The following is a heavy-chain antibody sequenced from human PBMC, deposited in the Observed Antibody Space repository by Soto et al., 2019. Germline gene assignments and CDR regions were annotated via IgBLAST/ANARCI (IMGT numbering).Heavy chain of an antibody. CDR1: GYTFTSYG. CDR3: ARDPNDSSAYYHHYYYGMDV. Sequence: QIQLMQSGAEVKKPGASVKVSCKASGYTFTSYGIHWVRQAPGQRLEWTGWINAGNGNTKYSEKFQGRATITMDTSASTAYLELSSLRSEDTAVYYCARDPNDSSAYYHHYYYGMDVWGQGTTVTVSS. CDR2: INAGNGNT. V-gene: IGHV1-3*01. J-gene: IGHJ6*02. D-gene: IGHD3-22*01.